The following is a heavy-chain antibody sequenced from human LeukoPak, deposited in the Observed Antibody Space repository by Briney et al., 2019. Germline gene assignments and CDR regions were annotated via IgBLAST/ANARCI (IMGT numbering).Heavy chain of an antibody. CDR3: ARINIVGATRWFDP. Sequence: SETLSLTCTVSGGSISSGSYYWSWIRQPAGKGLEWIGRIYTSGSTNYNPSLKSRVTISVDTSKNQCSLKLSSVTAADTAVYYCARINIVGATRWFDPWGQGTLVTVSS. CDR2: IYTSGST. J-gene: IGHJ5*02. CDR1: GGSISSGSYY. D-gene: IGHD1-26*01. V-gene: IGHV4-61*02.